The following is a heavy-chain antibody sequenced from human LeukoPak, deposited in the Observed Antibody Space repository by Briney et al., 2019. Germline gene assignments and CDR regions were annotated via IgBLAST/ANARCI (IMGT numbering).Heavy chain of an antibody. Sequence: GGSLRLSCTASGFTFGEDAMSWFRQAPGRGLEWLGFIRTKPNGATAEYAASVKGRFSISRDDSKSIAYLQMNSLKTEDTAVYYCARLIVVVVAASSYLDSWGQGTRVTVSS. CDR2: IRTKPNGATA. CDR1: GFTFGEDA. V-gene: IGHV3-49*03. J-gene: IGHJ4*02. CDR3: ARLIVVVVAASSYLDS. D-gene: IGHD2-15*01.